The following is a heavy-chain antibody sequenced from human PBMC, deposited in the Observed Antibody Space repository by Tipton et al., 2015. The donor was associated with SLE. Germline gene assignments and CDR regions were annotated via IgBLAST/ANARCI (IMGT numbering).Heavy chain of an antibody. CDR2: IYHSGST. D-gene: IGHD6-19*01. V-gene: IGHV4-38-2*01. J-gene: IGHJ1*01. CDR1: GYSISSGYY. Sequence: GLVKPSETLSLTCGVSGYSISSGYYWGWIRQPPGKGLEWIGSIYHSGSTYYNPSLKSRVTISVDTSKNQFSLKLSSVTAADTAVYYCARVEGIAVAEYFQHWGQGTLVTVSS. CDR3: ARVEGIAVAEYFQH.